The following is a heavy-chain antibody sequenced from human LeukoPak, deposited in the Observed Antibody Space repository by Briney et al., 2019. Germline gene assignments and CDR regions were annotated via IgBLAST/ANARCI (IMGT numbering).Heavy chain of an antibody. CDR2: MSGSGGGT. D-gene: IGHD3-10*01. CDR1: GFTFGSYA. Sequence: GGSLRLSCAASGFTFGSYAMNWVRQAPGKELEWVSTMSGSGGGTYYADSVKGRFTFSRDNSRNTLSLQMNSLRAEDTAVYYCARDGALNARNYYGSGSSFPGGMDVWGQGTTVIISS. V-gene: IGHV3-23*01. CDR3: ARDGALNARNYYGSGSSFPGGMDV. J-gene: IGHJ6*02.